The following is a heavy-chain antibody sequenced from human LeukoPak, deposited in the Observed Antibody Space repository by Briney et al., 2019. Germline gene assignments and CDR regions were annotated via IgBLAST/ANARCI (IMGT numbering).Heavy chain of an antibody. J-gene: IGHJ6*03. Sequence: SETLSLTCAVYGGSFSGYYWSWIRQPPGKGLEWIGEINHSGSTNYNPSLKSRVTISVDTSKNQFSLKLSSVTAADTAVYYCARVQLLNYYYYYYMDVWGKGTTVTVSS. D-gene: IGHD2-2*01. CDR3: ARVQLLNYYYYYYMDV. V-gene: IGHV4-34*01. CDR1: GGSFSGYY. CDR2: INHSGST.